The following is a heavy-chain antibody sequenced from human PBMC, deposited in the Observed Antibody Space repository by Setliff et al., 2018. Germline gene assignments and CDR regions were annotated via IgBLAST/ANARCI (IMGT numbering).Heavy chain of an antibody. CDR1: GYSISSGCY. Sequence: PSETLSLTCAVSGYSISSGCYWGWIRQPPGKGLEWIGSIYHSGSTYYNPSLKSRVTISVDTSKNQFSLKLSSVTATDTAVYYCARDLGHGGDSGYWGQGILVTVSS. V-gene: IGHV4-38-2*02. J-gene: IGHJ4*02. CDR2: IYHSGST. D-gene: IGHD2-21*02. CDR3: ARDLGHGGDSGY.